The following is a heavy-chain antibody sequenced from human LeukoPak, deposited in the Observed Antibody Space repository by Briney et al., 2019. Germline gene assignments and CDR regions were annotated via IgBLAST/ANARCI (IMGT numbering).Heavy chain of an antibody. V-gene: IGHV3-23*01. CDR1: GFTFSSYA. Sequence: GGSLRLSCAASGFTFSSYAMSWVRQAPGKGLEWASAISGSGGSTYYADSVKGRFTISRDNSKNTLYLQMNSLRAEDTAVYYCAKVGYSYGIMDVWGKGTTVTVSS. J-gene: IGHJ6*03. CDR3: AKVGYSYGIMDV. CDR2: ISGSGGST. D-gene: IGHD5-18*01.